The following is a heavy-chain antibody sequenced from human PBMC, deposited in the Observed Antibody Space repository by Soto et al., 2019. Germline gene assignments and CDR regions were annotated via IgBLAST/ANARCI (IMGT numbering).Heavy chain of an antibody. V-gene: IGHV3-48*03. J-gene: IGHJ6*02. CDR3: ARDIRIAALKYYYGMDV. Sequence: EVQLLESGGGLVQPGGSLRLSCAASGFTFNSYAMSWVRQAPGKGLEWVSYISSSGSTIYYADSVKGRFTISRDNAKNSLYLQMNSLRAEDTAVYYCARDIRIAALKYYYGMDVWGQGTTVTVSS. CDR2: ISSSGSTI. D-gene: IGHD6-6*01. CDR1: GFTFNSYA.